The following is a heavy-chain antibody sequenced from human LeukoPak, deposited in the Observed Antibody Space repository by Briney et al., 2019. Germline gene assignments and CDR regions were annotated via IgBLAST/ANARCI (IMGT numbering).Heavy chain of an antibody. J-gene: IGHJ4*02. CDR3: ARHGGDAPGSSKFDY. Sequence: PSETLSLTCTVSGDSITSTSYYWGWIRQPPGKGLEWIGSVYYSGSAFHNPSLQSRVTLSVDTSKNQFSLKLISVTAADTAVYHCARHGGDAPGSSKFDYWGQGTPLIVSS. V-gene: IGHV4-39*01. CDR2: VYYSGSA. D-gene: IGHD3-10*01. CDR1: GDSITSTSYY.